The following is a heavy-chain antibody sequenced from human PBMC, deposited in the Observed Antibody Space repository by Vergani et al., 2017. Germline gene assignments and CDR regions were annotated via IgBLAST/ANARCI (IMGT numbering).Heavy chain of an antibody. CDR3: ARSQGDYWYFDL. CDR1: GYSIGSGFY. CDR2: IHNRGKT. Sequence: QVRLEESGPGLVKPSETLSLTCSVSGYSIGSGFYWAWIRQSPGEGLQWLTSIHNRGKTYHNPSLKSRVSVSLDTSKNRFSLNLTSVTATDTAVYYCARSQGDYWYFDLWGAGCLVTVSS. V-gene: IGHV4-38-2*01. D-gene: IGHD2-21*01. J-gene: IGHJ2*01.